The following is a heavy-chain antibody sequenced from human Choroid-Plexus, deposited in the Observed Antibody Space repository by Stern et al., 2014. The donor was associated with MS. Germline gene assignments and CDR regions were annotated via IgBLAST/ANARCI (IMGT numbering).Heavy chain of an antibody. D-gene: IGHD2-15*01. CDR1: GFTFSNFG. CDR2: ISYDGSDK. V-gene: IGHV3-30*18. Sequence: QMQLVQSGGGVDQPGRPLILSCAASGFTFSNFGMHWVRQAPGKGLEWVALISYDGSDKYYADSVKGRFTIFRDNSKNTLYMHMNSLRAEDTAVYYCAKDRQWSTYFFDYWGQGSLVTVSS. J-gene: IGHJ4*02. CDR3: AKDRQWSTYFFDY.